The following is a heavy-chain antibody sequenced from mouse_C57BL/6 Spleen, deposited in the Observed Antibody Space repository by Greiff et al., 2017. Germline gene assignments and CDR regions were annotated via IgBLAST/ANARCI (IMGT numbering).Heavy chain of an antibody. CDR2: INPGSGGP. CDR3: ARRERPYYNAMDY. Sequence: VQLQQSGAELVRPGTSVKVSCKASGYAFTHYLIEWVKQRPGQGLEWIGVINPGSGGPTYNEKFKGKATLTADKSSSTAYMQRSSLTSEDSAVYFCARRERPYYNAMDYWGQGTSVTVSS. D-gene: IGHD2-12*01. V-gene: IGHV1-54*01. J-gene: IGHJ4*01. CDR1: GYAFTHYL.